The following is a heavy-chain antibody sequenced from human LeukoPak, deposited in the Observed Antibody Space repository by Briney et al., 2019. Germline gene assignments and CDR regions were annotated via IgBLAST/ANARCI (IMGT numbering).Heavy chain of an antibody. CDR1: GGSISSSSYY. D-gene: IGHD3-10*01. CDR3: ARHGYGSGIRIIDY. Sequence: SETLSLTCTVSGGSISSSSYYWGWIRQPPGKGLEGIGSIYYSGSTYYNPSLKSRVTISVDTSKNQFSLKLSSVTAADTAVYYCARHGYGSGIRIIDYWGQGTLVTVSS. J-gene: IGHJ4*02. CDR2: IYYSGST. V-gene: IGHV4-39*01.